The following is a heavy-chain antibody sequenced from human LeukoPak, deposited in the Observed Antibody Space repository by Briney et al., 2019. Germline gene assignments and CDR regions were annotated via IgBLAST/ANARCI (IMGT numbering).Heavy chain of an antibody. V-gene: IGHV3-21*01. CDR2: ISSSGSYI. CDR3: ARAYYDSSGYYYLSDY. J-gene: IGHJ4*02. CDR1: GFTFSSYS. D-gene: IGHD3-22*01. Sequence: GGSLRLSCAASGFTFSSYSMNWVRQAPGKGLEWVSSISSSGSYIYYADSVKGRFTISRDNAKNSLYLQMNRLRVEDTAVYYCARAYYDSSGYYYLSDYWGQGTMVTVSS.